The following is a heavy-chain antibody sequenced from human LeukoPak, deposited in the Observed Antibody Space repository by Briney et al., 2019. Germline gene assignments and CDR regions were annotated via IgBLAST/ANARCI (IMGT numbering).Heavy chain of an antibody. J-gene: IGHJ4*02. CDR3: ARSYSSGIGDY. Sequence: GGSLRLSCAASGFSFSSHWMTWVRQAPGKGLEWVANIKEDGSEKYYVDSVKGRLTISRDNSKDTLYLQMNSLRAEDTAVYYCARSYSSGIGDYWGQGTLVTVSS. CDR2: IKEDGSEK. V-gene: IGHV3-7*01. CDR1: GFSFSSHW. D-gene: IGHD6-19*01.